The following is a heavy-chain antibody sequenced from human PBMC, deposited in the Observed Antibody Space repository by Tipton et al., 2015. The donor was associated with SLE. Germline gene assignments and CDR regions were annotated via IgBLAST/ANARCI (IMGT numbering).Heavy chain of an antibody. CDR2: IYYSGST. V-gene: IGHV4-31*03. CDR1: GGSISSGGYY. Sequence: TLSLTCTVSGGSISSGGYYWSWIRQHPGKGLEWIGYIYYSGSTYYNPSLKSRVTISVDTSKNQFSLKLSSVTAADTAVYYCARVRRLGGSPGAFDIWGQGTMVTVSS. D-gene: IGHD1-26*01. J-gene: IGHJ3*02. CDR3: ARVRRLGGSPGAFDI.